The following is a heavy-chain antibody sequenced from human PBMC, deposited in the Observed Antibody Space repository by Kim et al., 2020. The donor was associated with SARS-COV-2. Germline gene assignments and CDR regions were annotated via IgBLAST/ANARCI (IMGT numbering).Heavy chain of an antibody. CDR3: GSSSTDFAY. J-gene: IGHJ4*02. CDR2: IKTKGYAYST. Sequence: GGSLRLSCAASGFTFSDHYMDWVRQASGKGPEWVARIKTKGYAYSTDYAASVKGRFTISRDDSKNSLYLQMNSLKTEDTAVYYCGSSSTDFAYWGQGTLVTVSS. D-gene: IGHD2-8*02. V-gene: IGHV3-72*01. CDR1: GFTFSDHY.